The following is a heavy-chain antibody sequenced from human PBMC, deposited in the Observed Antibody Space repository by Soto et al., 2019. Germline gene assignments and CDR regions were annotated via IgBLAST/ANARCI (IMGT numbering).Heavy chain of an antibody. Sequence: QVQLQESGPGLAIPSQTLSLTCTVSGASINSANYYWSWVRQHPGKGLEWIGFISYSGIPHYNPSLNSRVTISVDRSKNEFSLELSSVTAADTAVYYCARSYAWGAFDSWGQGTLVTVSS. J-gene: IGHJ4*02. D-gene: IGHD3-16*01. CDR1: GASINSANYY. V-gene: IGHV4-31*03. CDR2: ISYSGIP. CDR3: ARSYAWGAFDS.